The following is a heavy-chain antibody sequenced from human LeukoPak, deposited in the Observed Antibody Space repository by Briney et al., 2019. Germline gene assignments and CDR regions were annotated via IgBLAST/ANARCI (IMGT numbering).Heavy chain of an antibody. D-gene: IGHD6-13*01. CDR2: ISISGTTI. CDR3: ARDRSSSAAPPLSY. J-gene: IGHJ4*02. CDR1: GFTFSSYG. V-gene: IGHV3-48*02. Sequence: GGSLRLSCAASGFTFSSYGMNWVRQAPGKGLEWVSYISISGTTIYYADSVKGRFTISRDNSRNSLYLQMNSLRDEDTAVYYCARDRSSSAAPPLSYWGQGTLVTVSS.